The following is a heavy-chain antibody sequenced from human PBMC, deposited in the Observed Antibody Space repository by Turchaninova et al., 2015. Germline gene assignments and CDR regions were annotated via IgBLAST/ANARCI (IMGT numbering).Heavy chain of an antibody. D-gene: IGHD3-22*01. CDR2: ISSDGGNK. CDR3: ASETHYYDISGYYPLGY. V-gene: IGHV3-30*04. CDR1: GFTISPYA. Sequence: QVQLVESGGGVVQPGRSLRLSCAASGFTISPYAMHWVRLAPGKGLEWVVVISSDGGNKYYADSVRGRVTISRDNPKNTLYLQMNSLIAEDTAVYYCASETHYYDISGYYPLGYWGQGTLVTVSS. J-gene: IGHJ4*02.